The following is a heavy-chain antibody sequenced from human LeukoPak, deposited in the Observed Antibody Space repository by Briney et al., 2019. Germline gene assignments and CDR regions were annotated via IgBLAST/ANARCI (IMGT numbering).Heavy chain of an antibody. D-gene: IGHD3-10*01. V-gene: IGHV4-59*08. CDR2: IYYSGST. J-gene: IGHJ4*02. CDR1: GGSISSYY. Sequence: SETLSLTCTVSGGSISSYYWSWIRQPPGKGLEWIGYIYYSGSTNYNPSLKSRVTISVDTSKNQFSLKLSSVTAADTAVYYCARHGSGRWGDSDNWGQGTLVTVSS. CDR3: ARHGSGRWGDSDN.